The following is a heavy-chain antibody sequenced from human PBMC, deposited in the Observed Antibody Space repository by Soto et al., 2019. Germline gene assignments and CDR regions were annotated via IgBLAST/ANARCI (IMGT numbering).Heavy chain of an antibody. Sequence: EVQLVESGGGLVQPGGSLRLSCAASGFIFSSHWMHWVRQAPGKGLVWVSNIGPDGSNMRDADSVQGRFTISRDNARNILYLHMNSLRDEDTAVYYCVRDNNWSYYYWGQGILVTVSS. J-gene: IGHJ4*02. CDR3: VRDNNWSYYY. CDR2: IGPDGSNM. V-gene: IGHV3-74*01. CDR1: GFIFSSHW. D-gene: IGHD1-1*01.